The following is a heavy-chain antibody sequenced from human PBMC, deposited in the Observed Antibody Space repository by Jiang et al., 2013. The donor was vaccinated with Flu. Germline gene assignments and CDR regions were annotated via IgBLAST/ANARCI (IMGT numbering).Heavy chain of an antibody. D-gene: IGHD3-16*01. CDR3: ARDRHDYGADASDI. CDR2: IYFSGST. Sequence: GLVKPFTDPVPHLHCLWLLHRQWWLLLELDPPAAXKGLEWIGYIYFSGSTSYNPSLKSRVTISVDTTKNQFSLKLNSVTAADTAVYYCARDRHDYGADASDIWGQGTMVTVSS. V-gene: IGHV4-31*03. J-gene: IGHJ3*02. CDR1: LLHRQWWLL.